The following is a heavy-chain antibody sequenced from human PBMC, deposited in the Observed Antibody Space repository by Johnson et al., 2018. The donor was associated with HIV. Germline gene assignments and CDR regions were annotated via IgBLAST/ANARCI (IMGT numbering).Heavy chain of an antibody. V-gene: IGHV3-11*04. D-gene: IGHD6-19*01. Sequence: QVQLVESGGGLAKPAWSPRLSCAASQFTFSSYDMSWIRQAPGKGLEWVSYISSSGSTIYYADSVKGRFTISRDNAKNSLYLQMNRLRAEDTAVYYCARDSGGMYSSGWYGLGAFDIWGQGTIVTVSS. CDR2: ISSSGSTI. J-gene: IGHJ3*02. CDR1: QFTFSSYD. CDR3: ARDSGGMYSSGWYGLGAFDI.